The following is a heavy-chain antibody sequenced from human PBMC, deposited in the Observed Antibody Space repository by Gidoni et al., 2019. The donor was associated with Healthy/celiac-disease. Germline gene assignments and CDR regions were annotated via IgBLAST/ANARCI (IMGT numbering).Heavy chain of an antibody. CDR3: ATPWDDYGDYRGAFDI. CDR2: IYHSGST. CDR1: GYSISSGYY. Sequence: QVQLQESGPGLVKPSETLSLPCTVSGYSISSGYYWGWIRQPPGKGLEWIGSIYHSGSTYYNPSLKSRVTISVDTSKNQFSLKLSSVTAADTAVYYCATPWDDYGDYRGAFDIWGQGTMVTVSS. J-gene: IGHJ3*02. D-gene: IGHD4-17*01. V-gene: IGHV4-38-2*02.